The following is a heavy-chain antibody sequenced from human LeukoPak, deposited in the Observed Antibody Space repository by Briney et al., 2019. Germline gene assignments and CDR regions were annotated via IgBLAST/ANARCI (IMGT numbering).Heavy chain of an antibody. CDR1: GYTFTSYD. D-gene: IGHD2-2*01. CDR2: MNPNSGNT. V-gene: IGHV1-8*03. J-gene: IGHJ5*02. Sequence: ASGKVSCKASGYTFTSYDINWVRQATGQGLEWMGWMNPNSGNTGYAQKFQGRVAITRNTSISTAYMELSSLRSEDTAVYYCARAQVPAAYLRTNWFDPWGQGTLVTVSS. CDR3: ARAQVPAAYLRTNWFDP.